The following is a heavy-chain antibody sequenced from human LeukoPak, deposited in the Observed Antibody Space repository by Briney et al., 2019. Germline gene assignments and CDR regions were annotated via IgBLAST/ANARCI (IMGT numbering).Heavy chain of an antibody. CDR1: GFTFGSYV. J-gene: IGHJ4*02. D-gene: IGHD4-17*01. Sequence: PGGSLRLSCAAPGFTFGSYVMSWVRQAPGKGLEWVSGISGSGVTTYYTDSVKGRFTISRDNAKNTLYLQIDTMRAEDTAVYYCAKGATTRSTVITYYFDNWGQGTLVTVSS. V-gene: IGHV3-23*01. CDR3: AKGATTRSTVITYYFDN. CDR2: ISGSGVTT.